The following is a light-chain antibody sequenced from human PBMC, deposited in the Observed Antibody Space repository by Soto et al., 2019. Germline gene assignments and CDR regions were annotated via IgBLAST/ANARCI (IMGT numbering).Light chain of an antibody. V-gene: IGKV3-11*01. CDR3: QQRSDWPPIP. J-gene: IGKJ5*01. CDR2: DAS. CDR1: QSVSTY. Sequence: EVVLTQSPDTLSLSPGDRATLSCRASQSVSTYLAWYQQKPGQAPRLLIYDASNRATGIPARFSGSGSGTDFTLTISSLEPEDFAVYYCQQRSDWPPIPFGQGTRLAIK.